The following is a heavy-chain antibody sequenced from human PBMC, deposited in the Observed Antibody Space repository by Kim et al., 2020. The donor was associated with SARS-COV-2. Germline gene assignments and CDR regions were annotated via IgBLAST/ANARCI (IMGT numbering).Heavy chain of an antibody. CDR3: AREDSSSPPAFDY. D-gene: IGHD6-13*01. Sequence: SETLSLTCAVYGGSFSGYYWSWIRQPPGKGLEWIGEINHSGSTNYNPSLKSRVTISVDTSKNQFSLKLSSVTAADTAVYYCAREDSSSPPAFDYWGQGTLVTVSS. CDR2: INHSGST. J-gene: IGHJ4*02. CDR1: GGSFSGYY. V-gene: IGHV4-34*01.